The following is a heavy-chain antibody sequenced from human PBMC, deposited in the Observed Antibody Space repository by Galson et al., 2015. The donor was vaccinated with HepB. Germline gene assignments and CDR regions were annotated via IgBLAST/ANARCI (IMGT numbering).Heavy chain of an antibody. CDR1: GFTFSSYG. J-gene: IGHJ6*02. D-gene: IGHD1-1*01. CDR3: AKEGRYWNDGTAYYYYGMDV. CDR2: IRYDGSNK. V-gene: IGHV3-30*02. Sequence: SLRLSCAASGFTFSSYGMHWVRQAPGKGLEWVAFIRYDGSNKYYADSVKGRFTISRDNSKNTLYLQMNSLRAEDTAVYYCAKEGRYWNDGTAYYYYGMDVWGQGTTVTVSS.